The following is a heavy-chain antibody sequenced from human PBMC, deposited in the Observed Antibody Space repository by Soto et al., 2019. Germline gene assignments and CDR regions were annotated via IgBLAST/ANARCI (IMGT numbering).Heavy chain of an antibody. V-gene: IGHV3-30*03. J-gene: IGHJ4*01. Sequence: QVQLVESGGGVVQPGRSLRLSCAASGFNFRNYDVHWVRQAPGKGLEWVAMISHDGGDEYFADSVKGRFTISRDNSKNTLDLQMNSLTTMDTAVYYCARVFHHRWFGEVSHLPRWGRGTLVIVSS. CDR3: ARVFHHRWFGEVSHLPR. CDR2: ISHDGGDE. CDR1: GFNFRNYD. D-gene: IGHD3-10*01.